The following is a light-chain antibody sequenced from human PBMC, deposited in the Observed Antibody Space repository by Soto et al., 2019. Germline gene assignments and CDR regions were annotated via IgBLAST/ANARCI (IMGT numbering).Light chain of an antibody. CDR1: ENIYNY. CDR3: QQRSKWPLT. Sequence: EIVLTQSPATMSLSPWQTATRSCRASENIYNYLAWYQQKPGQAPRLLIYDALSRATGIPARFSGSGSGTDFTLTISSLDPEDFAVYYCQQRSKWPLTFGGGTKVDIK. V-gene: IGKV3-11*01. CDR2: DAL. J-gene: IGKJ4*01.